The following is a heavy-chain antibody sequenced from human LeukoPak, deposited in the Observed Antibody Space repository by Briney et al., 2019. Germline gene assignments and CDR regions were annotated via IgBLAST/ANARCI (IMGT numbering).Heavy chain of an antibody. J-gene: IGHJ5*02. V-gene: IGHV1-18*01. CDR2: ISGYNGYT. CDR3: ARDEARYSSGYYPNWFDP. D-gene: IGHD3-22*01. CDR1: GYTFTSYG. Sequence: ASVKVSCKASGYTFTSYGISWVRQAPGQGLEWMGWISGYNGYTHYAHDLQGRVTMTTDTSTSTAYMELRSLRSDDTAVYYCARDEARYSSGYYPNWFDPWGQGTLVTVSS.